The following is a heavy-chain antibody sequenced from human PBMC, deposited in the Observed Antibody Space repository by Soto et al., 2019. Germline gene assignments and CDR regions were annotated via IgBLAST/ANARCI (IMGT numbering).Heavy chain of an antibody. CDR2: ISYDGSNK. D-gene: IGHD6-6*01. Sequence: PGGSLRLSCAASGFTFSSYSMHWVRQAPGKGLEWVAVISYDGSNKYYADSVKGRFTISRDNSKNTLYLQMNSLRAEDTAVYYCARALHSSSSFVGLLWGQGTTVTVSS. J-gene: IGHJ6*02. CDR3: ARALHSSSSFVGLL. CDR1: GFTFSSYS. V-gene: IGHV3-30-3*01.